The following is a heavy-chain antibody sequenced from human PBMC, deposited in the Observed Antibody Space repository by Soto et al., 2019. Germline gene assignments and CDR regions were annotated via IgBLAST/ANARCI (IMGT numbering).Heavy chain of an antibody. V-gene: IGHV1-69*12. CDR1: GGAFRDYA. Sequence: QVQLVQSGAEVKKPGSSVKVSCKASGGAFRDYAFSWVRQAPGQGLEWLGGIMPIFRAPDYAQKVEGRVTITADESARTAHMEVRSLRSEDTAVYYCASWLKGADIGNYCCGMDVWGQGTTVTGS. D-gene: IGHD2-15*01. CDR3: ASWLKGADIGNYCCGMDV. CDR2: IMPIFRAP. J-gene: IGHJ6*02.